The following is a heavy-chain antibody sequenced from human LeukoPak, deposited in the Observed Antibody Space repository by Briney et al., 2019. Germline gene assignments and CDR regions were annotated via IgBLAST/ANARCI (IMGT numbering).Heavy chain of an antibody. Sequence: PSETLSLTCTVSGGSISSYYWSWIRQPPGKGLEWIGYIYYSGSTNYNPSLKSRVTISVDTSKNQFSLKLSSVTAADTAVYYCAREEYKYGMDVWGQGTTVTVSS. V-gene: IGHV4-59*01. CDR2: IYYSGST. CDR3: AREEYKYGMDV. J-gene: IGHJ6*02. CDR1: GGSISSYY. D-gene: IGHD1-1*01.